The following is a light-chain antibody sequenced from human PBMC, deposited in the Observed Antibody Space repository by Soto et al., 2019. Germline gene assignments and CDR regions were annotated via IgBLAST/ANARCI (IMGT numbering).Light chain of an antibody. J-gene: IGKJ1*01. V-gene: IGKV1-39*01. Sequence: DIQMTQSPSSLSASVGDRVTITCRASQSISSYLNWYQQKPGKAPKLLIYAASSLESGVPSKFSGSGSGTDFTLTISSLQPEDFGTYYCQQTYNTPPTFGQGTKVEI. CDR2: AAS. CDR1: QSISSY. CDR3: QQTYNTPPT.